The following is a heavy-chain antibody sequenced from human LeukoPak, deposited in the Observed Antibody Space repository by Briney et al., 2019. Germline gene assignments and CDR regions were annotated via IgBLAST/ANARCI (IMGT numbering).Heavy chain of an antibody. Sequence: PGGSLRLSCAASGFTFSSYGMHWVRQAPGKGLEWVAVIWYDGSNKYYADSVKGRFTISRDNSKNTLYLQMNSLRAEDTAVYYCAKGPDSSGRTAGYWGQGTLVTVSS. D-gene: IGHD3-22*01. CDR1: GFTFSSYG. V-gene: IGHV3-33*06. J-gene: IGHJ4*02. CDR2: IWYDGSNK. CDR3: AKGPDSSGRTAGY.